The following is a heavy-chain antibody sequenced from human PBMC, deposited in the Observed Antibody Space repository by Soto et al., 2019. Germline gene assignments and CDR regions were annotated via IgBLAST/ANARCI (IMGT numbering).Heavy chain of an antibody. J-gene: IGHJ4*02. CDR3: ATYYYDSSGWEFDY. CDR2: ISSSSSTI. Sequence: GGSLRLSCAASGFTFSSYSMNWVRQAPGKGLEWVSYISSSSSTIYYADSVKGRFTISRDNAKNSLYLQMNSLRAEDTAVYYCATYYYDSSGWEFDYWGQGTLVTVSS. CDR1: GFTFSSYS. D-gene: IGHD3-22*01. V-gene: IGHV3-48*01.